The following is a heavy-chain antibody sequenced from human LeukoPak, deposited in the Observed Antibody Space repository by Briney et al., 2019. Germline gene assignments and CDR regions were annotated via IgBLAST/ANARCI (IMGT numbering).Heavy chain of an antibody. Sequence: PSETLSLTCTVSGGSISSYYWSWIRQPPGKGLEWIGYISYSGSTNYNPSLKSRVTISVDASKNQFSLKLISVTAADTAVYYCARLSVGRFDYWGQGTLVTVSS. CDR3: ARLSVGRFDY. J-gene: IGHJ4*02. V-gene: IGHV4-59*01. CDR2: ISYSGST. D-gene: IGHD2-15*01. CDR1: GGSISSYY.